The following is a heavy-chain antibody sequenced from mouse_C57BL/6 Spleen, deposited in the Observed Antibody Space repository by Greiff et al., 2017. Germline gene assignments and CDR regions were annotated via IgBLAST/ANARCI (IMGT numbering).Heavy chain of an antibody. V-gene: IGHV1-59*01. Sequence: QVQLQQPGAELVRPGTSVKLSCKASGYTFTSYWMHWVKQRPGQGLEWIGVIDPSDCYINYNQKFKGKATLTVDTSSSTAYMQLSSLTSEDSAVYDCAGEYGNGLCYFDDWGKGTTVTVSS. CDR1: GYTFTSYW. J-gene: IGHJ2*01. D-gene: IGHD2-10*02. CDR3: AGEYGNGLCYFDD. CDR2: IDPSDCYI.